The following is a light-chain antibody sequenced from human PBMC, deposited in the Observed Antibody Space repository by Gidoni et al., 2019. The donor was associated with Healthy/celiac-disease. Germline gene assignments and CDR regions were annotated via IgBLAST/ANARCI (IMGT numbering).Light chain of an antibody. CDR3: LQDYNYPST. V-gene: IGKV1-6*01. Sequence: AIQMTQSPSSLSASVGARVTITCRASQGIRNDLCWYQQKPGKAPKLLIYAASSLKSGVPARFSGSGSGTDFTLTISRLQPEDFATYYCLQDYNYPSTFGQXTKLEIK. CDR2: AAS. J-gene: IGKJ2*01. CDR1: QGIRND.